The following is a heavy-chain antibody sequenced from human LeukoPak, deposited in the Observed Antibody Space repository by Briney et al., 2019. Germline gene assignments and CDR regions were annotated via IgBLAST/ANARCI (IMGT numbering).Heavy chain of an antibody. J-gene: IGHJ4*02. CDR1: GFTFSSYG. Sequence: GGSLRLSCAASGFTFSSYGMHWVRQAPGKGLEWVAVIWYDGSNKYYADSVKGRFTISRDNSKNTLYLQMNSLRAEDTAVYYCAREDYYDSSGYFDYWGQGTLVTVSS. CDR2: IWYDGSNK. V-gene: IGHV3-33*01. D-gene: IGHD3-22*01. CDR3: AREDYYDSSGYFDY.